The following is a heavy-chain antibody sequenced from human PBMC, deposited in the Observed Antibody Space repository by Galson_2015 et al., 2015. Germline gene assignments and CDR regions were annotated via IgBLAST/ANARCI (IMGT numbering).Heavy chain of an antibody. Sequence: SLRLSCAASGFTFSSDWMHWVRQAPGKGLVWISRINSDGTSKTYADSVKGRFTISRDNAKNTLYLQMNSLRAEDTAVYYCARDPLWDRTVGFDYWGQGTLGTVSS. D-gene: IGHD3-16*01. CDR3: ARDPLWDRTVGFDY. J-gene: IGHJ4*02. CDR1: GFTFSSDW. CDR2: INSDGTSK. V-gene: IGHV3-74*01.